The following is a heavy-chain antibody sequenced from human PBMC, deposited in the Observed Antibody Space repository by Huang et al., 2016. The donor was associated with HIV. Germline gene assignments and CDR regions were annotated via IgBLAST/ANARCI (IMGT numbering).Heavy chain of an antibody. CDR1: TFTFGAYW. CDR3: ATKTAAMDI. D-gene: IGHD1-7*01. V-gene: IGHV3-7*01. Sequence: GSIRLSCVGSTFTFGAYWMSWVRQTPGKGLEWVANIKQEESEKYYVDSVKGRFNISRDNAKKVLFLQMDNLTVDDTAIYFCATKTAAMDIWGQGTTVTVSS. CDR2: IKQEESEK. J-gene: IGHJ6*02.